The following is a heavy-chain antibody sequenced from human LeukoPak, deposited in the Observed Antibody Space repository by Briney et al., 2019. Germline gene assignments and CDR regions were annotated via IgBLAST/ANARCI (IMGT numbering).Heavy chain of an antibody. D-gene: IGHD3-22*01. CDR3: AKVMVWYYDSSGRLIDY. J-gene: IGHJ4*02. CDR2: ISSSSTTI. V-gene: IGHV3-48*01. Sequence: PGGSLRLSCAASGFTFSSYSMMWVRQAPGKGLEWVSYISSSSTTIHYADSVKGRFTISRDNAKNSVYLQMNSLRAEDTAVYYCAKVMVWYYDSSGRLIDYWGQGTLVTVSS. CDR1: GFTFSSYS.